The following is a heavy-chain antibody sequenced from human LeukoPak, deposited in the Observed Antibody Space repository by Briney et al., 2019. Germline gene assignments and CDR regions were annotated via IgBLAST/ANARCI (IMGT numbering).Heavy chain of an antibody. Sequence: ASAKVSCKASGYTFTSYDINWVRQATGQGLEWMGWMNPNSGNTGYAQKFQGRVTMTRNTSISTAYMELSSLRSEDTAVYYCARWFGQDYDFWSGKNYYYYMDVWGKGTTVTVSS. CDR3: ARWFGQDYDFWSGKNYYYYMDV. V-gene: IGHV1-8*01. D-gene: IGHD3-3*01. J-gene: IGHJ6*03. CDR2: MNPNSGNT. CDR1: GYTFTSYD.